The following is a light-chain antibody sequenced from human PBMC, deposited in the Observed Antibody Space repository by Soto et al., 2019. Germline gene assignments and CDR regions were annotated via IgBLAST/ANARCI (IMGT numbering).Light chain of an antibody. J-gene: IGLJ2*01. Sequence: QSALTQPASVSGSPGQSITISCTGTSSDVGGYNYVSWYQQLPGKAPKLIISDVSERPSGVSNRFSGSKSRNTASLTISGLQAEDEADYYCSSYTSSSLVVFGGGTKLTVL. CDR2: DVS. CDR1: SSDVGGYNY. CDR3: SSYTSSSLVV. V-gene: IGLV2-14*03.